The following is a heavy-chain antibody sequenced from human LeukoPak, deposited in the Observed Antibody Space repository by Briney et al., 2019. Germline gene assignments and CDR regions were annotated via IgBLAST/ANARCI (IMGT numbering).Heavy chain of an antibody. D-gene: IGHD1-1*01. CDR2: IYSGGST. J-gene: IGHJ6*02. V-gene: IGHV3-53*01. Sequence: GGSLRLSCAASGFTVSSNYMSWVRQAPGKGLEWVSVIYSGGSTYYADSVKGRFTISRDNSKNTLYLQMNSLRTEDTAAYYCTRQLQPEREYYYYGMDVWGQGTTVTVSS. CDR1: GFTVSSNY. CDR3: TRQLQPEREYYYYGMDV.